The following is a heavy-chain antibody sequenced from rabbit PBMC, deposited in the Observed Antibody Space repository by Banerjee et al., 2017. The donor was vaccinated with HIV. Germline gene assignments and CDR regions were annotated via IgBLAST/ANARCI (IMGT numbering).Heavy chain of an antibody. Sequence: QSLEESGGDLVKPGASLTLTCKASGLDFSSYWMRWVRQAPGKGLEWIGSIYTGDGSTYYASWAKGRFTISTTSSTTVTLQMTSVTVADTATYFCVRDAVSSGYYGYYFNLWGPGTLVTVS. J-gene: IGHJ4*01. CDR2: IYTGDGST. V-gene: IGHV1S40*01. CDR3: VRDAVSSGYYGYYFNL. D-gene: IGHD1-1*01. CDR1: GLDFSSYW.